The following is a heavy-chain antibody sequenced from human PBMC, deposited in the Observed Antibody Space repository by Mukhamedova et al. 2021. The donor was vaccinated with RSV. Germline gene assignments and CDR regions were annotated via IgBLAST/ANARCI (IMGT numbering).Heavy chain of an antibody. Sequence: IGEINHSGSTNYNPSLKSRVTISVDTSKNQFSLKLSSVTAADTAVYYCARLLLWFGDSSPGFDYWGQGTLVTVSS. CDR2: INHSGST. CDR3: ARLLLWFGDSSPGFDY. J-gene: IGHJ4*02. D-gene: IGHD3-10*01. V-gene: IGHV4-34*01.